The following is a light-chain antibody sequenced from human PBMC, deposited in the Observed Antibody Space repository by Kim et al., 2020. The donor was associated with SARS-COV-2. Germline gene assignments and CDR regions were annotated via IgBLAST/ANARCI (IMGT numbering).Light chain of an antibody. J-gene: IGKJ1*01. CDR1: QSVSTSR. CDR3: QQYHISPRT. V-gene: IGKV3-20*01. Sequence: SPGERATLSCRASQSVSTSRLAWYQQKLGQAPRLLIYGASRRATGVPDRFSGSGSGTDFTLIISRPEPEDFAVYYCQQYHISPRTFGQGTKVDIK. CDR2: GAS.